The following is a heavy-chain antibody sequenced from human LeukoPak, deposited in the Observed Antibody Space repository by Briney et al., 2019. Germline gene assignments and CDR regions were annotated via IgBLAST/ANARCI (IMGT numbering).Heavy chain of an antibody. Sequence: WASVTVSCKASGYTFTGYYMHWVRQAPGQGLEWMGRINPNSGGTNYAQKFQGRVTMTRDTSISTAYMALSRLRSDDTAVYYCARDRGVGALGAGEIDYWGQGTLVTVSS. D-gene: IGHD1-26*01. J-gene: IGHJ4*02. V-gene: IGHV1-2*06. CDR3: ARDRGVGALGAGEIDY. CDR2: INPNSGGT. CDR1: GYTFTGYY.